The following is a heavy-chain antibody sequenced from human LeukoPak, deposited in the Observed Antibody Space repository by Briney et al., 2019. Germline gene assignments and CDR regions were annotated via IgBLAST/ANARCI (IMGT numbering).Heavy chain of an antibody. CDR1: GYSISSGYY. Sequence: SETLSLTCAVSGYSISSGYYWGWIRQPPGKGLEWIGSIYHSGSTYYNPSLKSRVTISVDTSKNQFSLKLSSVTAADTAVYYCARVYTANGPGWYWGQGTLVTVSS. J-gene: IGHJ4*02. CDR3: ARVYTANGPGWY. CDR2: IYHSGST. D-gene: IGHD1-1*01. V-gene: IGHV4-38-2*01.